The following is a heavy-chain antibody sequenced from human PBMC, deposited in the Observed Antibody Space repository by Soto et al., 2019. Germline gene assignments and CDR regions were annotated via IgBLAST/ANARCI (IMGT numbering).Heavy chain of an antibody. J-gene: IGHJ6*02. V-gene: IGHV1-18*01. Sequence: QVQLVQSGAEVKKPGASVKVSCKASGYTFTSYGISWVRQAPGQGLEWMGWISAYNGNTNYAQKLQGRVTMTTDTATSTAYMELRSLRSDDTAVYDCARGTGGWYYYYYYGMDVWGQGTTVTVSS. CDR3: ARGTGGWYYYYYYGMDV. CDR2: ISAYNGNT. CDR1: GYTFTSYG. D-gene: IGHD6-19*01.